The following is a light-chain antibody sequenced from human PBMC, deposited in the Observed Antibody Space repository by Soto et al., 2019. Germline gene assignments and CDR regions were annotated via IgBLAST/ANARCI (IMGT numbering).Light chain of an antibody. J-gene: IGKJ2*01. Sequence: EIVLTQSPGTLSLSPGERATLSCRASQSVSSTYLAWYQQKPGQAPRLLIYGASCRATGIPDRFSGSGSGTDFTLTISRLEPEDFAVYFCQQYDSSLYTFGQGTKLEIK. V-gene: IGKV3-20*01. CDR2: GAS. CDR1: QSVSSTY. CDR3: QQYDSSLYT.